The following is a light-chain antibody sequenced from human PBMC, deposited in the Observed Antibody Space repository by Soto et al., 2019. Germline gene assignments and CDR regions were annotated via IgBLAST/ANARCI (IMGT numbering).Light chain of an antibody. CDR3: QQYNNWPPFT. J-gene: IGKJ2*01. Sequence: EIVMTQSPATLPVSPGERATLSCRASQSVSSNLAWYQQKPGQAPRLLIYGISTRATGVPARFSGSGSGTEFTLTISSLQSEDFAAYYCQQYNNWPPFTFGQGTNLEIK. V-gene: IGKV3-15*01. CDR1: QSVSSN. CDR2: GIS.